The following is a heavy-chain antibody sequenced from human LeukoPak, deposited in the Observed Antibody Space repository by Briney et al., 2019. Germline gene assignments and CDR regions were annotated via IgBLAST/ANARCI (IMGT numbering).Heavy chain of an antibody. J-gene: IGHJ4*02. CDR3: AKDRGDGYNSGYFVY. CDR1: GDSISSGSFY. D-gene: IGHD5-24*01. CDR2: IYTSGGT. Sequence: KSSETLSLTCTVSGDSISSGSFYWSWIRQPAGKGLEWIGRIYTSGGTDYNPSPKSRVTISVDTSKNQFSLKLSSVTAADTAVYYCAKDRGDGYNSGYFVYWGQGTLVTVSS. V-gene: IGHV4-61*02.